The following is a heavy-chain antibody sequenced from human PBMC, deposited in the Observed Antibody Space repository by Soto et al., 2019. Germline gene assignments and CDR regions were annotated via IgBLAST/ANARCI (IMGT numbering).Heavy chain of an antibody. D-gene: IGHD4-17*01. CDR1: GFTFSSYS. V-gene: IGHV3-48*01. CDR2: ISSSSSTI. J-gene: IGHJ4*02. Sequence: PGGSLRLSCAASGFTFSSYSMNWVRQAPGKGLEWVSYISSSSSTIYYADSVKGRFTISRDNAKNSLYLQMNSLRAEDTAVYYCARAHLTTVTSVDYWGQGTLVTVSS. CDR3: ARAHLTTVTSVDY.